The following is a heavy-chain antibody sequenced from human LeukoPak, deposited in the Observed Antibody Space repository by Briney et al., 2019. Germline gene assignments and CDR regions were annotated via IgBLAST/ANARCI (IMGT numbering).Heavy chain of an antibody. J-gene: IGHJ3*02. CDR2: ISGSGGST. Sequence: GGSLRLSCAASGFTFSSYAMSWFRQAPGKGLDWVSGISGSGGSTYYADSVKGRFTISRDNSKNTLYLQMNSLRAEDTAVYYCAREGLNYDILTGYSHGAFDIWGQGTMVTVSS. V-gene: IGHV3-23*01. D-gene: IGHD3-9*01. CDR3: AREGLNYDILTGYSHGAFDI. CDR1: GFTFSSYA.